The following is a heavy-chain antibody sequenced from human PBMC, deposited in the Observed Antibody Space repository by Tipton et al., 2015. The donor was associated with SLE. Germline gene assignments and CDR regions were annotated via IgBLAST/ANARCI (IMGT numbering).Heavy chain of an antibody. J-gene: IGHJ5*02. CDR3: AREELGFDP. D-gene: IGHD1-1*01. Sequence: QLVQSGPEVKEPGASVRVSCEAFGYTFTDYYLHWVRQAPGQGLEWMGWISAYNGNTNYAQKLQGRVTMTTDTSTSTAYMELRSLRSDDTAVYYCAREELGFDPWGQGTLVTVSS. V-gene: IGHV1-18*04. CDR1: GYTFTDYY. CDR2: ISAYNGNT.